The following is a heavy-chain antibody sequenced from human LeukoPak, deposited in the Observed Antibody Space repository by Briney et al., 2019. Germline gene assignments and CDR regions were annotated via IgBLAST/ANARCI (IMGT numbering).Heavy chain of an antibody. D-gene: IGHD1-14*01. CDR3: TTAELTFFDY. J-gene: IGHJ4*02. CDR1: GFTLSNAT. Sequence: PGGSLRLSCAASGFTLSNATTSWVRQAPGEGLEWVVRIKSKTDAATTDYAAPVKARFTNTRERSKTPLYLPMSRLKTEVKTVYYRTTAELTFFDYWGQGTLVTVSS. CDR2: IKSKTDAATT. V-gene: IGHV3-15*01.